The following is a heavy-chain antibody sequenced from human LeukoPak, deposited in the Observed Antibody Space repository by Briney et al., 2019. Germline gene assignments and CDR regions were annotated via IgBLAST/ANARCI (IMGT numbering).Heavy chain of an antibody. CDR3: AGDSSSWYGDAFDI. D-gene: IGHD6-13*01. Sequence: SQTLSLTCALSGDSASSNSAAWHWIRQSPSRGLEWLGRTYYRSKWYNDYAVSVKSRITINPDTSKNQFSLQLNSVTPEDTAVYYCAGDSSSWYGDAFDIWGQGTMVTVSS. CDR1: GDSASSNSAA. J-gene: IGHJ3*02. CDR2: TYYRSKWYN. V-gene: IGHV6-1*01.